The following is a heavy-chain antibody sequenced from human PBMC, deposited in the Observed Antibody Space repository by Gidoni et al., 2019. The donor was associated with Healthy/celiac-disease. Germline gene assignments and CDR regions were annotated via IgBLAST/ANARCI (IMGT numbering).Heavy chain of an antibody. CDR2: ISSSSSTI. Sequence: EVQLVESGGGLVQPGGSLRLSCAASGFTFSRYSMNWVRQAPGKGLEWVSYISSSSSTIYYADSVKGRFTISRDNAKNSLYLQMNSLRAEDTAVYYCARERYCSSTSCYARYYYYMDVWGKGTTVTVSS. D-gene: IGHD2-2*01. V-gene: IGHV3-48*01. CDR1: GFTFSRYS. J-gene: IGHJ6*03. CDR3: ARERYCSSTSCYARYYYYMDV.